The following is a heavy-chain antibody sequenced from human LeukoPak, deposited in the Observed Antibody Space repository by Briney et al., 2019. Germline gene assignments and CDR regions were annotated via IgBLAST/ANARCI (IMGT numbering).Heavy chain of an antibody. CDR3: ARTNWHYYYMDV. J-gene: IGHJ6*03. Sequence: PSQTLSLTCTVSGGSINSGTYYWSWIRQPAGKGLEWIGRTYTSGSTNYNPSLKSRVTISVDTSKNQFSLKLSSVTAADTAVYHCARTNWHYYYMDVWGKGTTVTVSS. CDR1: GGSINSGTYY. V-gene: IGHV4-61*02. D-gene: IGHD1-1*01. CDR2: TYTSGST.